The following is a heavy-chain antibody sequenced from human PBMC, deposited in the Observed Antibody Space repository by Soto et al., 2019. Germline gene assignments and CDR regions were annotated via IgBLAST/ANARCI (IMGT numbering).Heavy chain of an antibody. CDR3: AKGVYGDYDRSAFDI. V-gene: IGHV3-23*01. J-gene: IGHJ3*02. Sequence: EVQLLESGGGLVQPGGSLRLSCAASGFTFSSYAMSWVRQAPGKGLEWVSAISGSGGSTYYADSVKGRFTISRDNSKNPVYLQMKSLRAGGTAVYYWAKGVYGDYDRSAFDIWGQGTMVTVSS. CDR2: ISGSGGST. D-gene: IGHD4-17*01. CDR1: GFTFSSYA.